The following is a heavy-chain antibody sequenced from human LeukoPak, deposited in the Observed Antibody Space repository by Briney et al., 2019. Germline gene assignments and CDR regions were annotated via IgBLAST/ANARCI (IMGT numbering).Heavy chain of an antibody. CDR3: ASGSIAARRNAGGNWFDP. CDR2: INPSGGST. D-gene: IGHD6-6*01. CDR1: GFTFTSYY. J-gene: IGHJ5*02. Sequence: GGSLRLSCAASGFTFTSYYMHWVRQAPGQGLEWMGIINPSGGSTSYAQTFQGRVTMTRDTSTSTVYMELSSLRSEDTAVYYCASGSIAARRNAGGNWFDPWGQGTLVTVSS. V-gene: IGHV1-46*01.